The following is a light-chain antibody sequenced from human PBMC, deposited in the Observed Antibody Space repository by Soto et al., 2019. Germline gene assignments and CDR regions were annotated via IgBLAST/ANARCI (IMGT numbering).Light chain of an antibody. CDR3: QQYKSYSPWT. V-gene: IGKV1-5*01. CDR1: QSISSW. Sequence: DLPMTQSPSTPSASVGDRVTITGRASQSISSWLAWYQQKPWKAPKLLIYDASSLESGVPSRFSGSGSGTEFTLTISSLQTDDFATYYCQQYKSYSPWTFGQGTKVDIK. J-gene: IGKJ1*01. CDR2: DAS.